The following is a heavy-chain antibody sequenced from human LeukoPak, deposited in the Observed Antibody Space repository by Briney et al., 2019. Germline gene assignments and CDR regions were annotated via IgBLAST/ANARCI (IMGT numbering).Heavy chain of an antibody. V-gene: IGHV3-74*01. CDR3: AELDITMIGGV. D-gene: IGHD3-10*02. J-gene: IGHJ6*04. CDR1: GFTFSSYW. CDR2: INSDGSST. Sequence: TGGSLRLSCAASGFTFSSYWMHWVRQAPGKGLVWVSRINSDGSSTSYADSVKGRFTISRDNAKNSLYLQMNSLRAEDTAVYYCAELDITMIGGVWGKGTTVTISS.